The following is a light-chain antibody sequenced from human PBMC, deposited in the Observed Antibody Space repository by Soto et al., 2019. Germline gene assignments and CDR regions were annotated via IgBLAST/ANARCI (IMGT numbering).Light chain of an antibody. V-gene: IGKV3-20*01. CDR1: QSLSSNY. CDR2: GVS. Sequence: EIVLTQAPGTLSLSPGERPTLSCRASQSLSSNYLAWYQQKTGQAPRLLIYGVSSRATGVPVSFSGSGSGTDVTLTISRLEPEDVAVYYCQQYVSAPITFGQGTRLEL. CDR3: QQYVSAPIT. J-gene: IGKJ5*01.